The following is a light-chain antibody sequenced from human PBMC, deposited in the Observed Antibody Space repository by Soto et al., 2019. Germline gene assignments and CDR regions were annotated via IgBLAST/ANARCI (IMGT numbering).Light chain of an antibody. CDR3: QQYRSSPNT. Sequence: EIVLTQSPGTLSLSPGERATLSCRASQSVSSSYLAWYQQKPGQAPRLLIYGASSRATGIPDRFSGSGSGTDFTLTISRLEPEDFAVYYCQQYRSSPNTFGPGTKVDIK. CDR1: QSVSSSY. CDR2: GAS. V-gene: IGKV3-20*01. J-gene: IGKJ3*01.